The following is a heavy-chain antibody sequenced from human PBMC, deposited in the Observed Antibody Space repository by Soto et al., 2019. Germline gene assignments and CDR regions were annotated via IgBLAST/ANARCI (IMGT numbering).Heavy chain of an antibody. D-gene: IGHD5-18*01. Sequence: LGESLKISCKGSGYSFTSYWIGWVRQMPGKGLEWMGIIYPGDSDTRYSPSFQGQVTISADKSISTAYLQWSSLKASDTAMYYCARQGRGGYSYGPFDYWGQGTLVTVSS. CDR2: IYPGDSDT. J-gene: IGHJ4*02. CDR3: ARQGRGGYSYGPFDY. CDR1: GYSFTSYW. V-gene: IGHV5-51*01.